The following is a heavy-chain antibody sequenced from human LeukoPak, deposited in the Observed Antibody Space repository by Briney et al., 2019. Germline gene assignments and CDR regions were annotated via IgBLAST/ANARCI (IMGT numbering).Heavy chain of an antibody. Sequence: GGSLRLSCAASGFTFSSYWKHWVRHAPGKGLVWVSRINSDGSSTSYADSVKGRFTISRDNAKNTLYLQMNSLRAEDTAVYYCTLDYVWGDAFDIWGQGTMVTVSS. CDR3: TLDYVWGDAFDI. CDR2: INSDGSST. V-gene: IGHV3-74*01. D-gene: IGHD3-16*01. CDR1: GFTFSSYW. J-gene: IGHJ3*02.